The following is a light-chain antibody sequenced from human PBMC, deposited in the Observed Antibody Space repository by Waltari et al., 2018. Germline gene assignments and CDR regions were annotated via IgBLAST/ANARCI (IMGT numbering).Light chain of an antibody. Sequence: QSALTQPASVSGSPGQSITISCAVTANDVGSYNLVSWSQHHPCKAPKLIISEVTERPSGVSNPLSACKTGTAASLTISGLQAEDEAEYYCFSYAGRFSCVFGTGTQVTV. J-gene: IGLJ1*01. CDR2: EVT. CDR3: FSYAGRFSCV. V-gene: IGLV2-23*02. CDR1: ANDVGSYNL.